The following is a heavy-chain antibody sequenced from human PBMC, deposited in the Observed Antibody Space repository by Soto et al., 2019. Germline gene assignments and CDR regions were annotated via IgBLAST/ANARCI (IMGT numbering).Heavy chain of an antibody. Sequence: QVQLVQSGAEVKKPGSSVKVSCKASGGTFSSYTISWVRQAPGQGLEWMGRIIPILGIANYAQKFQGRVTITADKSTSTAYMELSSLRAEDTAVYYCARDRGDGDNFGWGQGTLVTVSS. CDR3: ARDRGDGDNFG. CDR2: IIPILGIA. CDR1: GGTFSSYT. J-gene: IGHJ4*02. D-gene: IGHD3-10*01. V-gene: IGHV1-69*08.